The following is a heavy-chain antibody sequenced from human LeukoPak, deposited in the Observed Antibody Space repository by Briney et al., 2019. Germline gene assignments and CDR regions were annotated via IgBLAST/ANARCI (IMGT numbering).Heavy chain of an antibody. CDR3: ARGWVVATGGFDM. CDR1: GFNFDRYT. Sequence: GGSLRLSCATSGFNFDRYTIHWVRQAPGKGLEWVSLAGWAGGTTFYSDSVKGRFTISRDNSKNTVYLQMNSLRGEDTAVYFCARGWVVATGGFDMWGQGTMVTVSS. D-gene: IGHD2-8*02. CDR2: AGWAGGTT. V-gene: IGHV3-43*01. J-gene: IGHJ3*02.